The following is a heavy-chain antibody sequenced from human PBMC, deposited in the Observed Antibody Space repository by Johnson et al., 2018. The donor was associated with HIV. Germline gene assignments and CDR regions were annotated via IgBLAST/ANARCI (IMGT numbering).Heavy chain of an antibody. CDR3: ARAMDQGYSSGWSSDVYDI. V-gene: IGHV3-30-3*01. CDR2: ISSDGSNT. D-gene: IGHD6-19*01. J-gene: IGHJ3*02. CDR1: GFTFSSYP. Sequence: QVQLVESGGGVVQPGRSLRLSCVVSGFTFSSYPMHWVRQAPGKGLEWVAIISSDGSNTYYADSVTGRFPIYSDNSKHTLYLQMNSLRVEDTAVYYCARAMDQGYSSGWSSDVYDIWGQGTMVTVSA.